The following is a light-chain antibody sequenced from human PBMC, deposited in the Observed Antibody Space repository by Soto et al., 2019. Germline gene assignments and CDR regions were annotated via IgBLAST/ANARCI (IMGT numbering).Light chain of an antibody. Sequence: EIVLTQSPGTLSLSPGERATLSCKASQSVGASYLVWYQQKPGQAPRLLIYGASSRATGIPDRFSGSGSGTDLTLTISRLEPEDFAVYYCQQYGSSVQFGGGTKVEIK. CDR2: GAS. CDR1: QSVGASY. J-gene: IGKJ4*02. CDR3: QQYGSSVQ. V-gene: IGKV3-20*01.